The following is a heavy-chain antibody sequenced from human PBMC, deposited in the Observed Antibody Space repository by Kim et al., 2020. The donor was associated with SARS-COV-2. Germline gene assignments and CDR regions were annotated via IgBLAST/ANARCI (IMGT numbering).Heavy chain of an antibody. J-gene: IGHJ4*02. D-gene: IGHD5-18*01. V-gene: IGHV4-34*01. Sequence: PSLKSRCTISVDTSKNQFSLKLSSVTAADTAVYYCARGLSDTAMVGIPDYWGQGTLVTVSS. CDR3: ARGLSDTAMVGIPDY.